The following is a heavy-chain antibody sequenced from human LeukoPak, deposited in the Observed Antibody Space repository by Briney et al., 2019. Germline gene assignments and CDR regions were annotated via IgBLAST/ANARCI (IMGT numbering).Heavy chain of an antibody. V-gene: IGHV3-23*01. D-gene: IGHD3-22*01. CDR3: AKGEYYYDSSGYDY. CDR2: ICGSCGST. CDR1: GFTFSSYA. J-gene: IGHJ4*02. Sequence: PGGSLRLSCAASGFTFSSYAMSWVRQAPGKGPEWVSGICGSCGSTYYADSVKGRFTISRDNSKNTLYLQMNSLRAEDTAVYYCAKGEYYYDSSGYDYWGQGTLVTVSS.